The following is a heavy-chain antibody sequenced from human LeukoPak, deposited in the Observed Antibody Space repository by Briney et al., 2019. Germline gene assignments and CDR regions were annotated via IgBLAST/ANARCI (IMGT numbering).Heavy chain of an antibody. CDR2: IYYSGST. D-gene: IGHD1-14*01. Sequence: SETLSLTCTVSGCSISSSSYYWGWLRQPPGKGLEWIGSIYYSGSTYYNPSLKSRVTISVDTSKNQFSLTLTSLTAADTAVYYCARGPNYQSLYNNYYFMNVWSQGSTVLVSS. CDR1: GCSISSSSYY. V-gene: IGHV4-39*01. CDR3: ARGPNYQSLYNNYYFMNV. J-gene: IGHJ6*03.